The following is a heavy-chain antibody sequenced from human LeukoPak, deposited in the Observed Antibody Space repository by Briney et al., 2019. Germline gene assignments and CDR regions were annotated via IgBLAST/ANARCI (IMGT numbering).Heavy chain of an antibody. CDR2: IYYSGST. Sequence: SETLSLTCTVSGGSISHYYWSWIRQPPGKGLEWIGYIYYSGSTNYNSSLKSRVTISVDTSKNQFSLKLSSETAADTAVYYCARHGYSSGWFDYWGQGTLVTVSS. D-gene: IGHD6-19*01. J-gene: IGHJ4*02. CDR3: ARHGYSSGWFDY. CDR1: GGSISHYY. V-gene: IGHV4-59*08.